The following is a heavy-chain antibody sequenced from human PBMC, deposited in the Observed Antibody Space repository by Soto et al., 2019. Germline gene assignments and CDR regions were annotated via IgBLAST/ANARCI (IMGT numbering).Heavy chain of an antibody. V-gene: IGHV3-7*01. CDR1: GFTFSSYW. J-gene: IGHJ5*02. CDR2: IKQDGSEK. Sequence: GGSLRLSCAASGFTFSSYWMSWFRQAPGKGLEWVANIKQDGSEKYYVDSVKGRFTISRDNAKNSLYLQMNSLGAVDTAVYYCARDPWGYFWFDPWGQGTLVTVSS. D-gene: IGHD2-15*01. CDR3: ARDPWGYFWFDP.